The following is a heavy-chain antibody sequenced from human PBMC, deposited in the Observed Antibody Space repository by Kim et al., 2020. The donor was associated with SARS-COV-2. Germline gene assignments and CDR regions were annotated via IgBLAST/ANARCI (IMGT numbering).Heavy chain of an antibody. D-gene: IGHD2-21*02. CDR2: IYYSGST. J-gene: IGHJ6*02. V-gene: IGHV4-59*13. Sequence: SETLSLTCTVSGGSISSYYWSWIRHPPGEGLEWIGYIYYSGSTNYNPPLKSRVTISVDTSKNQFSLKLSSVSPAAAGVYYCARDSRWDGDSRHYYYGIDVWGQGTSVSVPS. CDR3: ARDSRWDGDSRHYYYGIDV. CDR1: GGSISSYY.